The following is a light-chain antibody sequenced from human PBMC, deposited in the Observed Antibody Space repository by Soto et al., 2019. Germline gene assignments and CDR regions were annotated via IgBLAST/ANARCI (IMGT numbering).Light chain of an antibody. J-gene: IGKJ1*01. CDR1: QSVSSN. V-gene: IGKV3-15*01. Sequence: EIVLTQSPGTLSLSQGERATLSCRASQSVSSNLAWYQHKPGQAPRLLIYGASTRATDIPARFSGTGSETEFTLTISSLQSEDFAVYYCQHYNNWPPEGTFGQGTKVDIK. CDR3: QHYNNWPPEGT. CDR2: GAS.